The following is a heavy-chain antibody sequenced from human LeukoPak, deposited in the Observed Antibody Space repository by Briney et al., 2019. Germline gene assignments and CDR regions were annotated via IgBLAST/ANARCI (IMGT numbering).Heavy chain of an antibody. Sequence: SETLSLTCTVSGGSISSGSYYWSWIRQPPGKGLEWIGNIYYSGSTYYNPSLKSRVTISVDTSKNQFSLKLSSVTAADTAVYYCARPWVQVWVIDYWGQGTLVTVSS. CDR3: ARPWVQVWVIDY. J-gene: IGHJ4*02. V-gene: IGHV4-39*01. CDR1: GGSISSGSYY. D-gene: IGHD5-18*01. CDR2: IYYSGST.